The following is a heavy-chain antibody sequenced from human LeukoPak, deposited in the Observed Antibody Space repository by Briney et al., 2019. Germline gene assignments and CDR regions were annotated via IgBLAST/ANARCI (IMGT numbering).Heavy chain of an antibody. Sequence: PSETLSLTCTVSGGSISSYYWSWIRQPAGKGLEWIGRIYTSGSTNYNPSLKSRVTMSVDTSKNQFSLKLSSVTAADTAVYYCARESESTYYYDSSGYYFDYWGQGTPVTVSS. CDR1: GGSISSYY. CDR2: IYTSGST. CDR3: ARESESTYYYDSSGYYFDY. D-gene: IGHD3-22*01. V-gene: IGHV4-4*07. J-gene: IGHJ4*02.